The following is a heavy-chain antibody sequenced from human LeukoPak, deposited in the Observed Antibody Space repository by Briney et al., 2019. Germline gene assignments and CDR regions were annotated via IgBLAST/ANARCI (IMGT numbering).Heavy chain of an antibody. D-gene: IGHD6-19*01. V-gene: IGHV3-48*03. CDR1: GFTSSSYD. CDR3: AKDMGFGWPIFDY. Sequence: GGSLRLSCAASGFTSSSYDMNWVRHAPGKGLEWVSYTRSSSNTKYYADSVKGRFTISRNNSENSLYLQMNSLRAEDTAVYYCAKDMGFGWPIFDYWGQGILVTLSS. J-gene: IGHJ4*02. CDR2: TRSSSNTK.